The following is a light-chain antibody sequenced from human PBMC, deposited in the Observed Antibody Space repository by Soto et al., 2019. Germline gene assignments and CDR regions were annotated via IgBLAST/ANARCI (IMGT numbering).Light chain of an antibody. Sequence: DIQMTQSPSSLSASIGYRVTITCRASQGISTYLAWYQQKPGKVPYLLIYGASSLQSGVPSRFSGSGSGTDFSLTISSLQPEDVATYYCQKYNSAPWTFGQGTKVDIK. CDR3: QKYNSAPWT. J-gene: IGKJ1*01. CDR1: QGISTY. CDR2: GAS. V-gene: IGKV1-27*01.